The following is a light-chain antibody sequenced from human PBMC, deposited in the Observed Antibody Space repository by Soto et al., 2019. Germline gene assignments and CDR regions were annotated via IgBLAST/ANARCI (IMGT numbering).Light chain of an antibody. CDR1: QSFRGL. CDR2: DAY. J-gene: IGKJ5*01. CDR3: QQRHMWPIT. V-gene: IGKV3-11*01. Sequence: FVLTQSPVTLSLAPGERATLSCRARQSFRGLLAWYQQKPGQAPRLLIYDAYNRATGIPPRFSGSGSGTDFTLTISSLEPEDSAVYYCQQRHMWPITFGQGTRLEI.